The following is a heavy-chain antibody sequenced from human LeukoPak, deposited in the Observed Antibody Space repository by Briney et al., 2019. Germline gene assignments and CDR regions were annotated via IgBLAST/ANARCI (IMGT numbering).Heavy chain of an antibody. J-gene: IGHJ4*02. Sequence: SETLSLTCTVSGGSISSSSYYWGWIRQPPGKGLEWIGSIYYSGSTYYNPSLKSRVTISVDTSKNQFSLKLSSVTAADTAVYYCARGSYFQYFDYWGQGTLVTVSS. CDR1: GGSISSSSYY. V-gene: IGHV4-39*07. CDR3: ARGSYFQYFDY. CDR2: IYYSGST. D-gene: IGHD2/OR15-2a*01.